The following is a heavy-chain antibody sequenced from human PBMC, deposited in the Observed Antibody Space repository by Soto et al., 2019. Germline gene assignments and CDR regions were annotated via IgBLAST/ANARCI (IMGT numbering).Heavy chain of an antibody. Sequence: GGSLSLSCAASGFIFSAYGMPWVRPAPGKGLVLISRFTNVGTSTNYADSVKGRFTVSRDNAKKTMSLQMNSLRAEDTAVYYCASWRGGYTYGLDHWGQGTPVTVSS. CDR1: GFIFSAYG. J-gene: IGHJ4*02. V-gene: IGHV3-74*01. CDR2: FTNVGTST. CDR3: ASWRGGYTYGLDH. D-gene: IGHD5-18*01.